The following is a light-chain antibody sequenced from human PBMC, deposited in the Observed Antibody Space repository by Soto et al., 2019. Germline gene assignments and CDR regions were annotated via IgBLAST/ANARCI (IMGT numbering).Light chain of an antibody. V-gene: IGKV1-17*01. CDR3: VQYNIYAWT. J-gene: IGKJ1*01. CDR2: AAS. CDR1: QDIRND. Sequence: DIQMTQSPSSLSASVGDSVTITCRPSQDIRNDLGWFQVKPGKAPKSLIYAASRLQSGVPSMFSGSGSETEFSLTIRSLQPEDFATYFCVQYNIYAWTFGQGTKVEI.